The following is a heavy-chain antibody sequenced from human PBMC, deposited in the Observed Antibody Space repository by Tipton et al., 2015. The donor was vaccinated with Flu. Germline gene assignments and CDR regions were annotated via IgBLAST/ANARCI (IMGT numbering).Heavy chain of an antibody. J-gene: IGHJ2*01. V-gene: IGHV1-24*01. D-gene: IGHD6-6*01. Sequence: VQLVQSGAEVKKPGASVKVSCKVPGYTLTELSMHWVRQAPGKGLEWMGGFDPEDGETIYAQKFQGRVTMTEDTSTDTAYMELSSLRSEDTAVYYCATDLSVAARPNWYFDLWGRGTLVTVSS. CDR1: GYTLTELS. CDR2: FDPEDGET. CDR3: ATDLSVAARPNWYFDL.